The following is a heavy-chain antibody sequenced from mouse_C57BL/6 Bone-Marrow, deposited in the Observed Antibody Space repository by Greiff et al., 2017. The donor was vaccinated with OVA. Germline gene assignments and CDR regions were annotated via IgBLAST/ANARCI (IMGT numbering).Heavy chain of an antibody. CDR3: ARGGYGSSYVDY. Sequence: QVQLQQSGAELVKPGASVKMSCKASGYTFTSYWITWVKQRPGQGLEWIGDIYPGSGSTNYNEKFKSKATLTVDTSSSTAYMQLSSLTSEDSAVYYCARGGYGSSYVDYWGQGTTLTVSS. CDR2: IYPGSGST. J-gene: IGHJ2*01. CDR1: GYTFTSYW. V-gene: IGHV1-55*01. D-gene: IGHD1-1*01.